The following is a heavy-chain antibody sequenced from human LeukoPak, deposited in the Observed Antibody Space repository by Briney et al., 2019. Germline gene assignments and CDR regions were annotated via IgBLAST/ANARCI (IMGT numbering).Heavy chain of an antibody. J-gene: IGHJ4*02. CDR1: GYTFAAHY. CDR3: ARDMASGSFAYFDY. V-gene: IGHV1-2*02. CDR2: INPNTGGT. Sequence: ASVTVSCRPSGYTFAAHYVHWVRQAPGQGLEWMGCINPNTGGTNYAQKFRGRVTMTRDTSINTAYMELSRLRSDDTAVYYCARDMASGSFAYFDYWGQGPLVTVSS. D-gene: IGHD3-10*01.